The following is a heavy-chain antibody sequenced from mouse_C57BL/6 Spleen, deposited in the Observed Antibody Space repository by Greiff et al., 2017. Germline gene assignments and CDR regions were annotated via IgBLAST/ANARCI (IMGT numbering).Heavy chain of an antibody. CDR2: INPYNGGT. J-gene: IGHJ3*01. CDR1: GYTFTDYY. D-gene: IGHD2-5*01. CDR3: ARWAYSNHSWFAY. Sequence: EVQLQQSGPVLVKPGASVKMSCKASGYTFTDYYMNWVKQSHGKSLEWIGVINPYNGGTSYNQKFKGKATLTVDKSSSTAYMELNSLTSEDSAVYYCARWAYSNHSWFAYWGQGTLVTVSA. V-gene: IGHV1-19*01.